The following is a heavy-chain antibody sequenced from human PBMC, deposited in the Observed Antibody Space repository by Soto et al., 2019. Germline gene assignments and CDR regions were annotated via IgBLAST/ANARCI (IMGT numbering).Heavy chain of an antibody. CDR3: ARSGYSFAWGY. J-gene: IGHJ4*02. CDR1: GFLVNSAY. V-gene: IGHV3-53*01. CDR2: INSDGST. Sequence: EVQLVESGGGLIPPGGSLRLSCAASGFLVNSAYMTWVRQAPGKGLDGLSMINSDGSTLYAESVKGRFTISRDNSKNRLDLQMNSLRAEDTAMYYCARSGYSFAWGYWGQGTLVIVTS. D-gene: IGHD5-18*01.